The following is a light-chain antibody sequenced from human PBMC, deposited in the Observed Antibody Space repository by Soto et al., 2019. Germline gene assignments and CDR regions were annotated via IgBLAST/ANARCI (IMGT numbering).Light chain of an antibody. CDR3: WSYAGGYNPVV. Sequence: QSVLTQPPSVSGAPGQRVSISCTGSTSNIGAPYDVHWYQHLPGTAPKLLIYGDNNRPSGVPDRFSGSKSGTSASLAITRLQAEDEADYYCWSYAGGYNPVVFGGGTKLTVL. J-gene: IGLJ2*01. CDR2: GDN. V-gene: IGLV1-40*01. CDR1: TSNIGAPYD.